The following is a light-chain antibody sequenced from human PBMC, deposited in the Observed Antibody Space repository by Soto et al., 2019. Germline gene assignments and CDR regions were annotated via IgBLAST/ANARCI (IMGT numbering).Light chain of an antibody. Sequence: QSVLTQPPSASGTPGQRVTISCSESSSNIGSNTVNWYQQVPGTAPRFLIYSDNQRPSGVPDRVSGSKSGTSASLAISGLQSEDEADYYCEAWDDSLNAYVFGTGTKVTV. V-gene: IGLV1-44*01. CDR3: EAWDDSLNAYV. J-gene: IGLJ1*01. CDR1: SSNIGSNT. CDR2: SDN.